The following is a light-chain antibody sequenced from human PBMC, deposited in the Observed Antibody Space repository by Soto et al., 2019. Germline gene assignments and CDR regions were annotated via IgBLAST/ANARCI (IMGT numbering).Light chain of an antibody. J-gene: IGKJ1*01. V-gene: IGKV1-17*01. CDR3: LQQNSYPQT. CDR2: AAS. CDR1: QGIRDA. Sequence: DIQMPQSPSSLSASVGDRVTITCRASQGIRDALGWYQQKPGKAPKLLIYAASSLQSGVPSRFSGSGSGTEFSLTFSILQPEDAATYYCLQQNSYPQTFGQGTKVEIK.